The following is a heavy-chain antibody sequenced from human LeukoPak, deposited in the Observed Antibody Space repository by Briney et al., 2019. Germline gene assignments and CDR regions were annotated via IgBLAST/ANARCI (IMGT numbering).Heavy chain of an antibody. D-gene: IGHD6-19*01. J-gene: IGHJ3*02. CDR1: GFTFSNYA. V-gene: IGHV3-23*01. CDR2: ISGSGGST. CDR3: AKLAVAGNAFDI. Sequence: GGSLRLSCAASGFTFSNYAMNWVRQAPGRGLEWVSAISGSGGSTYYADSVKGRFTISRDNSKNTLYLQMNSLRAEDTAVYYCAKLAVAGNAFDIWGQGTMVTVSS.